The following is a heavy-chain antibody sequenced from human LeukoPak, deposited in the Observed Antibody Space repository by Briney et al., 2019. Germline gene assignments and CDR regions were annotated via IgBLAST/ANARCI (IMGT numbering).Heavy chain of an antibody. V-gene: IGHV1-18*04. CDR3: AREVAAAGPKFFDY. CDR2: ISAYNGNT. Sequence: GASVKVSCMASGYTFTSYGISWVRQAPGQGLEWMGWISAYNGNTNYAQKLQGRVTMTTDTSTSTAYMELRSLRSVDTAVYYCAREVAAAGPKFFDYWGQGTLVTVSS. CDR1: GYTFTSYG. J-gene: IGHJ4*02. D-gene: IGHD6-13*01.